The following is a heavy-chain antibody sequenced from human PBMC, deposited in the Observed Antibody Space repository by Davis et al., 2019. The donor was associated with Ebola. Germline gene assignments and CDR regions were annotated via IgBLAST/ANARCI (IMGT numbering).Heavy chain of an antibody. CDR3: ARGMYSSSWDYYYYGMDV. CDR2: TSYDGNNK. J-gene: IGHJ6*02. Sequence: GGSLRLSCAASGFTFSNYAMHWVRQAPGRGLEWVTVTSYDGNNKYYADSVKGRLTISRDNSKNTLYLQMNSLRAEDTAVYYCARGMYSSSWDYYYYGMDVWGQGTTVTVSS. CDR1: GFTFSNYA. V-gene: IGHV3-30-3*01. D-gene: IGHD6-6*01.